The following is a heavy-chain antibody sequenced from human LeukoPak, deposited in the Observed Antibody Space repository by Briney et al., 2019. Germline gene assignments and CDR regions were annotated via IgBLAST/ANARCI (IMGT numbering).Heavy chain of an antibody. D-gene: IGHD5-18*01. CDR1: GGSISSYY. CDR2: IYYSGST. J-gene: IGHJ6*02. Sequence: PSETLSLTCTVSGGSISSYYWSWIRQPPGKGLEWIGYIYYSGSTNYNPSLKSRVTISVDTSKNQFSLKLSSVTAADTAVYYCARDSGYSYGTGYYYYGMDVWGQGTTVTVSS. V-gene: IGHV4-59*01. CDR3: ARDSGYSYGTGYYYYGMDV.